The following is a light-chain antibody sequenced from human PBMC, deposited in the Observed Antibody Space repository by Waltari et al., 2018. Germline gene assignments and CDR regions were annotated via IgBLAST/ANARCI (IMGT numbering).Light chain of an antibody. J-gene: IGKJ2*01. Sequence: EIVLTQSPATLSLSPGEGATLSCRASERVSSNLAWYQQKPGQAPRLLIYDASNRATGIPARFSGSGYGTDFTLTITALEPEDFAVYYCQQRTNWLYTFGQGTKVQIK. CDR1: ERVSSN. CDR2: DAS. CDR3: QQRTNWLYT. V-gene: IGKV3-11*01.